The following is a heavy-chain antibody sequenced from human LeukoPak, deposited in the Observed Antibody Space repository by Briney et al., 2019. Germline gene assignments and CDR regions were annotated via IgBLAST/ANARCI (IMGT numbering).Heavy chain of an antibody. V-gene: IGHV3-74*01. D-gene: IGHD2-2*01. Sequence: PGGSLRLSCAASGFTFSSYWMHWVRQAPGKGLVWVSRINTDGSSTSYADSVKGRFTISRDNAKNTLYLQMNSLRAEDTAVYYCARVDSRSLTVVVPAATGNERYKDAFDIWGQGTMVTVSS. CDR3: ARVDSRSLTVVVPAATGNERYKDAFDI. CDR2: INTDGSST. CDR1: GFTFSSYW. J-gene: IGHJ3*02.